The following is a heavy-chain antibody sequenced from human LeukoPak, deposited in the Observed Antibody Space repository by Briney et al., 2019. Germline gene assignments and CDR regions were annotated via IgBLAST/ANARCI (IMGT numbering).Heavy chain of an antibody. CDR3: ARQAGTNSMAFDY. CDR1: GGSISSSSYY. Sequence: SETLSLTCTVSGGSISSSSYYWGWIRQPPGKGLEWIGSIYYSGSTYYNPSLKSRVTISVDTSKNQFSLKLSSVTAADTAMYYCARQAGTNSMAFDYWGQGTLVTVSS. CDR2: IYYSGST. V-gene: IGHV4-39*01. D-gene: IGHD1-7*01. J-gene: IGHJ4*02.